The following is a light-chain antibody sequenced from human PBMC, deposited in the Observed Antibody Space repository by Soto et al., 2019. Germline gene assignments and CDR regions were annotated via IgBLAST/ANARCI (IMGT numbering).Light chain of an antibody. CDR3: QQRSNWHPIT. V-gene: IGKV3D-11*02. J-gene: IGKJ1*01. CDR2: DAS. CDR1: QSVGSH. Sequence: VLAQSPGTLSLSPGERATLSCRAIQSVGSHYLAWFQRKYGQAPRIPLDDASNRATGIPARFSGSGSGTDFTLTISSLEHADFAVYYCQQRSNWHPITFGQGTQVDI.